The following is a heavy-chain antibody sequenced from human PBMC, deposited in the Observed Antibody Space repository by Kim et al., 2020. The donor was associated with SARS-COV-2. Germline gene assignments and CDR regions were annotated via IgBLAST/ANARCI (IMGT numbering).Heavy chain of an antibody. CDR2: ISWEGDRT. Sequence: FDDYTMHWVRQAPGKGLQWISLISWEGDRTDYADSVKGRFTISRDKSKNILYLQMNSLGTEDTALYCCAKDATRHYTSGSYFDSWGQGTLAT. V-gene: IGHV3-43*01. CDR3: AKDATRHYTSGSYFDS. D-gene: IGHD3-10*01. CDR1: FDDYT. J-gene: IGHJ4*02.